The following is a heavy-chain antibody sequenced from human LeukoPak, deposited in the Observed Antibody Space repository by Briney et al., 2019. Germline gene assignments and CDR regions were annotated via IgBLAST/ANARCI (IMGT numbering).Heavy chain of an antibody. CDR1: GYTFTSHG. V-gene: IGHV1-69*06. Sequence: ASVKVSCKASGYTFTSHGISWVRQAPGQGLEWMGGIIPIFGTANYAQKFQGRVTITADKSTSTAYMELSSLRSEDTAVYYCARGSTLRGDSPYFLDYWGQGTLVTVSS. D-gene: IGHD3-10*01. CDR2: IIPIFGTA. CDR3: ARGSTLRGDSPYFLDY. J-gene: IGHJ4*02.